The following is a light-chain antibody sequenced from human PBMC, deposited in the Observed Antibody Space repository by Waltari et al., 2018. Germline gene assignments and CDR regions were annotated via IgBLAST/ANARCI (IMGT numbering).Light chain of an antibody. CDR2: GAS. V-gene: IGKV3-15*01. Sequence: DIVMTQSPATLSVSPGERATLSCRASQSVSSNLAGYQQKPGQAPRLLIYGASTRATGIPARFSGSGSGTEFTLTISSLQSEDFAVYYCQQYNNWPPFMYTFGQGTKLEIK. CDR3: QQYNNWPPFMYT. CDR1: QSVSSN. J-gene: IGKJ2*01.